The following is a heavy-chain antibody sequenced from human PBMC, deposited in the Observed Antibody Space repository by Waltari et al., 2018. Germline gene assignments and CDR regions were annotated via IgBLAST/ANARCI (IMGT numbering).Heavy chain of an antibody. CDR1: GGSISSSSYY. D-gene: IGHD4-4*01. J-gene: IGHJ4*02. V-gene: IGHV4-39*01. CDR3: ASLATVTGPYFDY. CDR2: IYYSGST. Sequence: QLQLQESGPGLVKPSETLSLTCTVSGGSISSSSYYWGWIRQPPGKGLEWIGSIYYSGSTYYNPSLKSRVTISVDTSKNQFSLKLSSVTAADTAVYYCASLATVTGPYFDYWGQGTLVTVSS.